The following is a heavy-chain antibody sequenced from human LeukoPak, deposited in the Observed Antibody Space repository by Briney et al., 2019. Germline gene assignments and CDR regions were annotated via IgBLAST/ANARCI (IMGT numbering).Heavy chain of an antibody. Sequence: PGGSLRLSCAASGFTFSSYAMHWVRQAPGKGLEWVAVISYDGSNKYYADSVKGRFTISRDNSKNTLYLQMNSLRAEDTAVYYCARDEGIRGAFDIWGQGTMVTVSS. CDR2: ISYDGSNK. V-gene: IGHV3-30*04. CDR1: GFTFSSYA. D-gene: IGHD3-10*01. CDR3: ARDEGIRGAFDI. J-gene: IGHJ3*02.